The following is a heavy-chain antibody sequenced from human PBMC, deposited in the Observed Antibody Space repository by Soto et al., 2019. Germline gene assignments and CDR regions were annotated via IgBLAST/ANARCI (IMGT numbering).Heavy chain of an antibody. CDR2: IYSGGST. CDR1: GFTVSSNY. Sequence: EVQLVESGGGLVQPGGSLRLSCAASGFTVSSNYMSWVRQAPGKGLEWVSVIYSGGSTYYADSVKGRFTISRHKSKNARYRQMNSLRAEDTAVYYCARVELSSSLYFDYWGQGTLVTVSS. CDR3: ARVELSSSLYFDY. V-gene: IGHV3-53*04. D-gene: IGHD6-13*01. J-gene: IGHJ4*02.